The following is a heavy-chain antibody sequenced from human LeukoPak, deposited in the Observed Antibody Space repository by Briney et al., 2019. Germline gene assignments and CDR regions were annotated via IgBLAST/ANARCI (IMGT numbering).Heavy chain of an antibody. CDR1: GFIFSTYW. D-gene: IGHD6-19*01. V-gene: IGHV3-7*03. CDR2: IKQDGSEK. Sequence: GGSLRLSCAASGFIFSTYWMSWVRQAPGKGLEWVANIKQDGSEKYYVDSVKGRFTISRDNAKNSLYLQMNSLRADDTAVHYCARDDYNSGWDWGQGTLVTVSS. J-gene: IGHJ4*02. CDR3: ARDDYNSGWD.